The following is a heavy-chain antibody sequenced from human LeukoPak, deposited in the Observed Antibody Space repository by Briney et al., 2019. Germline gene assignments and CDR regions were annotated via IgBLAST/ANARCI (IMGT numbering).Heavy chain of an antibody. J-gene: IGHJ4*02. D-gene: IGHD3-10*01. V-gene: IGHV3-33*01. Sequence: GGSLRLSCAASGFTFSDYGIHWVRRAPGKGLEWVAVIWSDGSNKYYADSVKGGFTISRDNSRKTLYLQMNSLTVEDTAVYYCVRASGSFDYWGQGTLVTVSS. CDR3: VRASGSFDY. CDR2: IWSDGSNK. CDR1: GFTFSDYG.